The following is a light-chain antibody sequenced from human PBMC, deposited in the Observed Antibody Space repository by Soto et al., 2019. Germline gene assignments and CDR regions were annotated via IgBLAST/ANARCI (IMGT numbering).Light chain of an antibody. Sequence: EIVLTQSPATLSLSPGERATLSCRASQSVSSYLAWYQQKPGQAPRLLIYDASNRATGIPARFSGSGSGTDFTLTISSLEPEDFAVYYCQQRHNWPPTFGGGTKVEI. CDR3: QQRHNWPPT. J-gene: IGKJ4*01. CDR1: QSVSSY. V-gene: IGKV3-11*01. CDR2: DAS.